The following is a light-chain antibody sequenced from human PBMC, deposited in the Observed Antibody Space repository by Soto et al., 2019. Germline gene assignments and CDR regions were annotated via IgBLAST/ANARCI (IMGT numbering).Light chain of an antibody. CDR1: HSIGSW. CDR2: DAS. J-gene: IGKJ4*01. CDR3: QQYSTYTLT. Sequence: DIQMTQSPPTLSASVGDRVTITCRASHSIGSWVAWYQQRPGKAPKLLIYDASTLVSGVPSTFSGSGSGTEFTLTISSLQPDDFAFYYCQQYSTYTLTFGGGTKVEIK. V-gene: IGKV1-5*01.